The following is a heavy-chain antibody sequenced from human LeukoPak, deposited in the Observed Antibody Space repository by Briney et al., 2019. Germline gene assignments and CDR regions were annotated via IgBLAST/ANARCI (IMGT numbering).Heavy chain of an antibody. CDR1: GDSVSSNRAA. J-gene: IGHJ4*02. CDR3: ARDVSSDWGFDY. D-gene: IGHD2-21*02. V-gene: IGHV6-1*01. Sequence: SQTLSLTCAISGDSVSSNRAAWNWIRQSPSRGLEWLGRAYYRSKWYNDYAVSVKSRITINLDTSKNQFSLQLKSVTPEDTAVYYCARDVSSDWGFDYWGQGTLVTVSS. CDR2: AYYRSKWYN.